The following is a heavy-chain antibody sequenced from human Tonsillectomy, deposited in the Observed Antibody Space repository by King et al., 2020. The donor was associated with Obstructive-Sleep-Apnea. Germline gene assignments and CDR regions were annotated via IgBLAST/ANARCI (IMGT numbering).Heavy chain of an antibody. J-gene: IGHJ4*01. Sequence: ADSVKGRFTISRDSSKNTLYLQMNSLRAEDTAVYYCARARGWLAYYFDYWG. V-gene: IGHV3-66*01. CDR3: ARARGWLAYYFDY. D-gene: IGHD6-19*01.